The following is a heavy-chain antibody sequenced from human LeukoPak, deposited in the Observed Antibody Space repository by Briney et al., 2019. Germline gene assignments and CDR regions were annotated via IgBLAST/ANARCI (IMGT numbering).Heavy chain of an antibody. CDR3: PGEVGPFGLFGY. Sequence: PSETLSLTCGVSGGSIRSTNWWSWVRQPPGQGLEWIGEISLSGQTNFNPSLNGRVTMSLDESRNQLSLTLTSVTAADTAIYYFPGEVGPFGLFGYGGR. V-gene: IGHV4/OR15-8*02. CDR1: GGSIRSTNW. D-gene: IGHD2-2*01. CDR2: ISLSGQT. J-gene: IGHJ2*01.